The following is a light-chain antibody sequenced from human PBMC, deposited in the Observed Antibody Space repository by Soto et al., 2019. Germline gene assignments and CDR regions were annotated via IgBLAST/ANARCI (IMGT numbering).Light chain of an antibody. CDR3: SSYAAGSIYV. J-gene: IGLJ1*01. V-gene: IGLV2-14*01. CDR2: EVV. CDR1: SSDVGYYNY. Sequence: QSALTQPASVSGSPGQSITISCTGTSSDVGYYNYVSWFQQHPGKAPKLMIYEVVNRPSGVSIRFSGSKSGDTASLTITGLQAEDEADYYCSSYAAGSIYVFGTGTQLTVL.